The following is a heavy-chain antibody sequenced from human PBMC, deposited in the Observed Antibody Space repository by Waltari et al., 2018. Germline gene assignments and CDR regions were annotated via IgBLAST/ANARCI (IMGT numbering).Heavy chain of an antibody. J-gene: IGHJ4*02. CDR1: GYSISSGYY. V-gene: IGHV4-38-2*02. D-gene: IGHD1-20*01. Sequence: QVQLQESGPGLVKPSETLSLTCSVSGYSISSGYYWGWIRQPPGKGLEWIGSIYPSGITFDNPSLKSRGTISVDTSKNQFSRKLSSVTAADTAVYYCARDTPAPRITGATSVDYWGQGTLVTVSS. CDR3: ARDTPAPRITGATSVDY. CDR2: IYPSGIT.